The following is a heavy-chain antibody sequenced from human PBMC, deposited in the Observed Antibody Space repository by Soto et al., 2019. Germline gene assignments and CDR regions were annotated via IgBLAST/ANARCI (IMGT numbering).Heavy chain of an antibody. CDR3: ASTYYGGGAEYFQH. CDR1: GGSISSSSYY. V-gene: IGHV4-39*01. D-gene: IGHD4-17*01. CDR2: IYYSGST. Sequence: QLQLQESGPGLVKPSETLSLTCTVSGGSISSSSYYWGWIRQPPGKGLEWIGSIYYSGSTYYNPSLKSRVTISVDTSKNQFSLKLSSVTAADTAVYYCASTYYGGGAEYFQHWGQGTLVTVSS. J-gene: IGHJ1*01.